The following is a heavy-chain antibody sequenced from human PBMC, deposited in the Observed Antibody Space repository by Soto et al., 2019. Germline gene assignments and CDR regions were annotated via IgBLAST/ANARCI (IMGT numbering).Heavy chain of an antibody. V-gene: IGHV5-51*03. CDR1: GYSFTSYW. D-gene: IGHD4-17*01. CDR2: IYPGDSDT. J-gene: IGHJ4*02. Sequence: EVQLEQSGAEVNNPGESLKISCKGSGYSFTSYWIGWVRQMPGKGLERMEVIYPGDSDTRYSPSFQGEVTISADMSINTAFLQWSSLKASDTAIYYCARLYCDYYFDYWGQGTLVTVSS. CDR3: ARLYCDYYFDY.